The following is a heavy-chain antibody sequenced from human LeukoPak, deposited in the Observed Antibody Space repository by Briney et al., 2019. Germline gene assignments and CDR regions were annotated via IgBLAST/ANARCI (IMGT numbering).Heavy chain of an antibody. CDR3: AKNGDRGAYCTGGTCYPYFYYYMDV. J-gene: IGHJ6*03. V-gene: IGHV3-30*02. CDR2: MRYDGSNK. CDR1: GFTFSSYG. D-gene: IGHD2-15*01. Sequence: GGSLRLSCAASGFTFSSYGMHWVRQAPGQGLEGVAFMRYDGSNKYYADSVKGRFNISRDNSKNTLYLQMHSLRAEDTAVYYCAKNGDRGAYCTGGTCYPYFYYYMDVWGKGTTVTI.